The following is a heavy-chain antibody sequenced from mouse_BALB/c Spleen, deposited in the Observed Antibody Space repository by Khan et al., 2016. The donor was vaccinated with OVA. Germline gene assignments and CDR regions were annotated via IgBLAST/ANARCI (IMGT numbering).Heavy chain of an antibody. CDR1: GYSITSGYG. CDR2: ISYSCST. J-gene: IGHJ2*01. CDR3: ARTARIKY. D-gene: IGHD1-2*01. V-gene: IGHV3-2*02. Sequence: EVQLVETGPGLVKPSQSLSLTCTVTGYSITSGYGWNWLRQFPGNKLEWMGYISYSCSTNYNPSLKSRISITRDTSKNHFFLQLNSVTTEDTATYYCARTARIKYWGQGTTLTVSA.